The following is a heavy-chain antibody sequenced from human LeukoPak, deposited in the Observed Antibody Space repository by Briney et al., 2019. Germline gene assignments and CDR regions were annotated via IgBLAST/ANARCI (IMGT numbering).Heavy chain of an antibody. CDR1: GGTFSIYA. V-gene: IGHV1-69*04. D-gene: IGHD4-23*01. Sequence: ASVKVSFKASGGTFSIYAISWVGQARGQGREWMGRIIPILGIANYAQKFQGRVTITADKSTSTAYMELSSLRSEDTAVYYCARDEGYGGTSDYWGQGTLVTVSS. CDR3: ARDEGYGGTSDY. CDR2: IIPILGIA. J-gene: IGHJ4*02.